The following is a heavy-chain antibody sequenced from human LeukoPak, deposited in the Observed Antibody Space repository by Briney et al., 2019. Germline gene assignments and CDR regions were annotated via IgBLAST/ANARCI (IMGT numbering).Heavy chain of an antibody. CDR1: GGSLSGYY. CDR2: INHSGST. J-gene: IGHJ4*02. Sequence: SETLSLACAVYGGSLSGYYWSWIRQPPGKGLEWIGEINHSGSTNYNPSLKSRLTISVDTSKNQFSLKLSSVTAADTAVYYCARERDYVTDYWGQGTLVTVSS. D-gene: IGHD3-16*01. CDR3: ARERDYVTDY. V-gene: IGHV4-34*01.